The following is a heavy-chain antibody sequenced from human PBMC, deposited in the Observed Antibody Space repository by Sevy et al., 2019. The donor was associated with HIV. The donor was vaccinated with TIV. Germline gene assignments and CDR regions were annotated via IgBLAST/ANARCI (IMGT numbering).Heavy chain of an antibody. Sequence: GGSLRLSCAASGFTFSFYGMHWVRQAPGKGLEWVACIRYDGSTKYYADSVKGRFTISRDNSKNTLYLQMNSLRAEDTAVYYCAKDLTGRYSSSSGDFDYWGQGTLVTVSS. D-gene: IGHD6-6*01. CDR1: GFTFSFYG. CDR3: AKDLTGRYSSSSGDFDY. V-gene: IGHV3-30*02. CDR2: IRYDGSTK. J-gene: IGHJ4*02.